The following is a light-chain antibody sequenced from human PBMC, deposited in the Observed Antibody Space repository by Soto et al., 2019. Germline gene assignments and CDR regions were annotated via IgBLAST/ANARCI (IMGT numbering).Light chain of an antibody. V-gene: IGLV1-44*01. CDR3: AAWDDSLNAVV. CDR1: SSNIGSNT. Sequence: QLVLTQPPSASGTPGQRVTISCSGSSSNIGSNTVSWYQQLPGTAPKLLIYSNNQRPSGVPARFSGSKSGTSASLAISGRQSEDEADCYCAAWDDSLNAVVFGGGTKLTVL. J-gene: IGLJ2*01. CDR2: SNN.